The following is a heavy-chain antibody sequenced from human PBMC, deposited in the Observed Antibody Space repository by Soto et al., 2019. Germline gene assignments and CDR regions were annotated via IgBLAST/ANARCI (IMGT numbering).Heavy chain of an antibody. D-gene: IGHD3-16*01. CDR2: TYYRSRWYN. J-gene: IGHJ4*02. CDR3: ARELPYYVSSDSYLDX. V-gene: IGHV6-1*01. Sequence: SQTLSLTCSISGDSVSGNSAAWNWIRQSPSIGLEWLGRTYYRSRWYNDYAVSVKSRITVTPDTSKNQFSLHLNSVTPEDTAVYYCARELPYYVSSDSYLDXWGQGALVTVSX. CDR1: GDSVSGNSAA.